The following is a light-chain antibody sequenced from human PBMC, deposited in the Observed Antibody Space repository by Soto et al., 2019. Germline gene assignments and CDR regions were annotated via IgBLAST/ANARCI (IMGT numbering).Light chain of an antibody. CDR2: KAS. J-gene: IGKJ1*01. CDR1: QSISNW. CDR3: QHYDGYPWT. V-gene: IGKV1-5*03. Sequence: DLQMTQSPSTLSASVGDRVTITCRASQSISNWLAWYQQKPGKAPKLLIYKASSLEIGVPSRFSGSGSGTDFTLTISSLQPDDFATYYCQHYDGYPWTFGQGTKVEIK.